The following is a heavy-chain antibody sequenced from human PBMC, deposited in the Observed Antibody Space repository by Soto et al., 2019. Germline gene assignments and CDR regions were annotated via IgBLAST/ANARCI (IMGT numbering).Heavy chain of an antibody. CDR3: TRNGPPRRYDYVWGSYRQPNY. D-gene: IGHD3-16*02. V-gene: IGHV3-49*03. CDR1: GFTFGDYA. J-gene: IGHJ4*02. CDR2: IRSKAYGGTT. Sequence: GGSLRLSCTASGFTFGDYAMSWFRQAPGKGLEWVGFIRSKAYGGTTEYAASVKGRFTISRDDSKSIAYLQMNSLKTEDTAVYYCTRNGPPRRYDYVWGSYRQPNYWGKGTLVTVSS.